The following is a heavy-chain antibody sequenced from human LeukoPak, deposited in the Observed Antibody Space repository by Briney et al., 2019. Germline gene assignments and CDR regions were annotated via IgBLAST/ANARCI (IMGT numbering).Heavy chain of an antibody. CDR1: GGSISSSSYY. D-gene: IGHD5-12*01. Sequence: SETLSLTCTVSGGSISSSSYYWGWIRQPPGKGLEWIGSIYYSGSTYYNPSLKSRVTISVDTSKNQFSLKLSSVTAADTAVYYCASPSGYSGYEHAFDIWGQGKMVTVSS. J-gene: IGHJ3*02. CDR2: IYYSGST. CDR3: ASPSGYSGYEHAFDI. V-gene: IGHV4-39*01.